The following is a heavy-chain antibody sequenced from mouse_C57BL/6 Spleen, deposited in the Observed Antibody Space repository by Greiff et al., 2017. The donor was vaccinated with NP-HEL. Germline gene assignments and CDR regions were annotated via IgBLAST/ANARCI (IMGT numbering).Heavy chain of an antibody. J-gene: IGHJ2*01. CDR3: ARYYSNYDYFDY. V-gene: IGHV1-52*01. D-gene: IGHD2-5*01. CDR2: IDPSDSET. Sequence: QVQLKQPGAELVRPGSSVKLSCKASGYTFTSYWMHWVKQRPIQGLEWIGNIDPSDSETHYNQKFKDKATLTVDKSSSTAYMQLSSLTAEDSAVYYCARYYSNYDYFDYGGQGTTLTVSS. CDR1: GYTFTSYW.